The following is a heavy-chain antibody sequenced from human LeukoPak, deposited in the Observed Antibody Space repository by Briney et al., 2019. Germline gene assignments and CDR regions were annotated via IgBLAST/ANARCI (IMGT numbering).Heavy chain of an antibody. Sequence: SETLSLTCSVSGGSISSYYWSWIRQPPGKGLEWIGYIYYSGSTNYNPSLKSRVTISVDTSKNQFSLKLSSVTAADTAAYYCGGGGATTGGFYFDYWGQGTLVTVSS. CDR2: IYYSGST. J-gene: IGHJ4*02. CDR1: GGSISSYY. D-gene: IGHD5-12*01. V-gene: IGHV4-59*01. CDR3: GGGGATTGGFYFDY.